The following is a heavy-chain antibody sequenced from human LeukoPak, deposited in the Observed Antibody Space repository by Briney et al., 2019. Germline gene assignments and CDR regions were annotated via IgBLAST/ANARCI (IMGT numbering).Heavy chain of an antibody. V-gene: IGHV3-21*01. CDR3: ARDITMVRGVHYYYYYMDV. CDR1: GFTFSSYG. D-gene: IGHD3-10*01. CDR2: ISSSSSYI. J-gene: IGHJ6*03. Sequence: GGSLRLSCAASGFTFSSYGMNWVRQAPGKGLEWVSSISSSSSYIYYADSVKGRFTISRDNAKNSLYLQMNSLRAEDTAVYYCARDITMVRGVHYYYYYMDVWGKGTTVTVSS.